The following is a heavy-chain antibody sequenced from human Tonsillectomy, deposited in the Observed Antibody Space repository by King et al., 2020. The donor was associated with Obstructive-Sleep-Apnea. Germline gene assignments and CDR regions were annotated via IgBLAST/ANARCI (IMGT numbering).Heavy chain of an antibody. J-gene: IGHJ4*02. CDR2: IKEDGSEK. V-gene: IGHV3-7*01. D-gene: IGHD3-22*01. CDR3: ACGIKSYYASSHYYLLYYFDY. CDR1: GFTFSSYW. Sequence: VQLVESGGGLVQPGGSLRLSCAASGFTFSSYWMSWVRQAPGKGLEWVAKIKEDGSEKYYVDSVKGRFTISRDNAKNSLYLQMNSLRAEDTAVYYCACGIKSYYASSHYYLLYYFDYWGQGTLVTVSS.